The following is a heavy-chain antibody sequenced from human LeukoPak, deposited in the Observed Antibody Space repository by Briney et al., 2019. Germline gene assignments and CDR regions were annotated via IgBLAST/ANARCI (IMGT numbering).Heavy chain of an antibody. Sequence: SVTLSFTCTVSGGSISSSSYYWGWIRQPPGKGLEWIGSIYYSGSTYYNPSLKSRVTISVDTSNNQFSLKLSSVTAADTAVYDCARHVLSTEYLDYWGQGTLVTVSS. CDR1: GGSISSSSYY. CDR2: IYYSGST. D-gene: IGHD2-8*02. J-gene: IGHJ4*02. CDR3: ARHVLSTEYLDY. V-gene: IGHV4-39*01.